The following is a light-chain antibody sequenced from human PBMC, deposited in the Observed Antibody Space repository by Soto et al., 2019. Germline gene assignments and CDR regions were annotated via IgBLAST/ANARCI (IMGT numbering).Light chain of an antibody. J-gene: IGLJ7*01. Sequence: QSVLTQPPSASGTPGQRVTISCSGRSSNIGSNTVNWYQQFPGTAPKLLIYSNSQRRSGVPDRFSASKSGTSASLAISGLQSEDEADYYCAAWDDSLDGPVFGGGTQLTVL. CDR2: SNS. CDR3: AAWDDSLDGPV. V-gene: IGLV1-44*01. CDR1: SSNIGSNT.